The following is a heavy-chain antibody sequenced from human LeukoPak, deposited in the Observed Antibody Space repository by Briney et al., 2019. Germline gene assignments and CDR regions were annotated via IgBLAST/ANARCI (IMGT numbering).Heavy chain of an antibody. J-gene: IGHJ4*02. Sequence: HPGGSLRLSCAASGFSISSYAMSWVRQAPGKGLEWVSAISGSGGSTYYADSVKGRFTISRDNSKNTLYLQMNSLRAEDTAVYYCARAPGTSPPDGYWGQGTLVTVSS. CDR2: ISGSGGST. CDR3: ARAPGTSPPDGY. V-gene: IGHV3-23*01. D-gene: IGHD2-2*01. CDR1: GFSISSYA.